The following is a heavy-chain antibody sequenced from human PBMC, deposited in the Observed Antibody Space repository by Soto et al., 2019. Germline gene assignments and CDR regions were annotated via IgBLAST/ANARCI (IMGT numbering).Heavy chain of an antibody. CDR2: ISGSGGST. Sequence: GGSLRLSCAASGFTFSSYAMSWVRQAPGKGLEWVSAISGSGGSTYYADSVKGRFTISRDNSKNTLYLQMNSLRAEDTAVYYCVKDIVVVPAAPRMDVWGQGTTVTV. J-gene: IGHJ6*02. CDR1: GFTFSSYA. CDR3: VKDIVVVPAAPRMDV. V-gene: IGHV3-23*01. D-gene: IGHD2-2*01.